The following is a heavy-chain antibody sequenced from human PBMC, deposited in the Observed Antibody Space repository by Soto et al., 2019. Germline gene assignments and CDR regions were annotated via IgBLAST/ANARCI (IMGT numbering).Heavy chain of an antibody. CDR1: GGTFSTYA. Sequence: QVQLEQSGGEVKQPGSSVRVSCKTSGGTFSTYAINWERQAPGQGLEWMGAIIPLFGTADYSQKFQGRVTITADESTSTAYMELSSLRFDDTAVYFCARPKGTYSSGYYYFDFWGQGTLVTVSS. J-gene: IGHJ4*02. V-gene: IGHV1-69*01. CDR2: IIPLFGTA. CDR3: ARPKGTYSSGYYYFDF. D-gene: IGHD6-19*01.